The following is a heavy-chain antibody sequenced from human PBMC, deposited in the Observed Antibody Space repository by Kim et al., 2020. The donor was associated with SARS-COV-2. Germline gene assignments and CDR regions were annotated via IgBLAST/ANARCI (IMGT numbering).Heavy chain of an antibody. D-gene: IGHD6-25*01. V-gene: IGHV1-8*01. Sequence: ASVKVSCKASGYTFATYDINWVRQAAGQGLEWMGWMNPSSGNTGYAQKFQGRVTMTRNTSISTAYMELSSLRSEDTAVYYCARGVIAATHFDYWGQEPWSPSPQ. J-gene: IGHJ4*01. CDR3: ARGVIAATHFDY. CDR2: MNPSSGNT. CDR1: GYTFATYD.